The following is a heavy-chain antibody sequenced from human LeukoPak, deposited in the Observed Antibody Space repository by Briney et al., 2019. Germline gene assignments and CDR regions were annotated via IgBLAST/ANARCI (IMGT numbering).Heavy chain of an antibody. CDR1: GFTFSGSA. CDR2: IRSKANSYAT. J-gene: IGHJ4*02. D-gene: IGHD1-26*01. CDR3: TRHVLSGSYYENY. Sequence: GGSLRLSCAASGFTFSGSAIHWVRQASGKGLEWVGRIRSKANSYATAYAASVKGRFTISRDDSKNTAYLQMNSLKTEDTAVYYCTRHVLSGSYYENYWGQGALVTVSS. V-gene: IGHV3-73*01.